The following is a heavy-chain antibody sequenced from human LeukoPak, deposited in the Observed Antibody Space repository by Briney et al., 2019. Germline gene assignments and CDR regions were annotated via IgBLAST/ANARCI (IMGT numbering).Heavy chain of an antibody. D-gene: IGHD6-19*01. J-gene: IGHJ4*02. V-gene: IGHV7-4-1*02. CDR3: ARDRSGWYKGFEY. CDR2: INTNTGDP. CDR1: GYTFTTYP. Sequence: GASVKVSCKASGYTFTTYPMNWVRQAPGQGLEWMGWINTNTGDPTYAQGFTGRFVFSLDTSVSTAFLHITSLKAGDTAVYYCARDRSGWYKGFEYWGQGTLVTVSS.